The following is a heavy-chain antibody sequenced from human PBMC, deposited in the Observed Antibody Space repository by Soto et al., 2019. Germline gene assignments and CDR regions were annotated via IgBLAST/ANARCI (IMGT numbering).Heavy chain of an antibody. CDR3: ASLHSSGWYEVDH. D-gene: IGHD6-19*01. Sequence: WETLSLTCTVSGGSITSRSYNWGWIRQPPGKGLEWIGSIYYNENTYYNPSLKSRVGLSVDTSKNEFSLKLSSVTAADTAVYYCASLHSSGWYEVDHWGQGILVTV. J-gene: IGHJ5*02. CDR2: IYYNENT. V-gene: IGHV4-39*01. CDR1: GGSITSRSYN.